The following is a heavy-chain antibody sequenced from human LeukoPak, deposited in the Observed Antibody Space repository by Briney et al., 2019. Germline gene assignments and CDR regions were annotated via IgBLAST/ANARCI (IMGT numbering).Heavy chain of an antibody. D-gene: IGHD4-11*01. Sequence: ASVKVSCKASGYTFTSYDINWVRQATGQGPEWMGWMNPNSGNTGYAQKFQGRVTMTRNTSISTAYMELSSLRSEDTAVYYCARGNYDYSNYYNWFDPWGQGTLVTVSS. CDR1: GYTFTSYD. V-gene: IGHV1-8*01. J-gene: IGHJ5*02. CDR3: ARGNYDYSNYYNWFDP. CDR2: MNPNSGNT.